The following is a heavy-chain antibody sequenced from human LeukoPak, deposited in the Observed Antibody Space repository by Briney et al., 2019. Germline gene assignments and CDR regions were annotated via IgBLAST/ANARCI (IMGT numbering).Heavy chain of an antibody. J-gene: IGHJ4*02. Sequence: GGSLRLSCAASGFTFGDHYMSWVRQAPGKGLEWVANINQDGSEKYYVDSVKGRFTISRDNAKNSLYLQMNSLRAEDTAVYYCATSDYWGQGTLVTVSS. V-gene: IGHV3-7*01. CDR2: INQDGSEK. CDR3: ATSDY. CDR1: GFTFGDHY.